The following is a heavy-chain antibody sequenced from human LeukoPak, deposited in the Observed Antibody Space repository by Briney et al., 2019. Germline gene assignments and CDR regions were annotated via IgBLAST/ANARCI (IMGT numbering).Heavy chain of an antibody. CDR1: EFVFSSYW. Sequence: GGSLRLSCAASEFVFSSYWMHWVRQVPGKGLVWVSRIYVDGSSTTYTDSVKGRFTISRDNAKNSLYLQMNSLRAEDTAVYYCARVAGTIDYWGQGTLVTVSS. CDR2: IYVDGSST. CDR3: ARVAGTIDY. V-gene: IGHV3-74*03. J-gene: IGHJ4*02. D-gene: IGHD6-19*01.